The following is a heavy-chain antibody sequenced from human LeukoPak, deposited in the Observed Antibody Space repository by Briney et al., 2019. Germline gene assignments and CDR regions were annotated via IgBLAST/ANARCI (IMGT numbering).Heavy chain of an antibody. V-gene: IGHV3-48*01. CDR1: GFTFSTYA. D-gene: IGHD5-18*01. Sequence: PGGSLRLSCGASGFTFSTYAMNWVRQAPGKGLEWVSYISSSSSTIYYADSVKGRFTISRDNAKNSLYLQMNSLRAEDTAVYYCARGGNGYSYGYGSNWFDPWGQGTLVTVSS. CDR3: ARGGNGYSYGYGSNWFDP. J-gene: IGHJ5*02. CDR2: ISSSSSTI.